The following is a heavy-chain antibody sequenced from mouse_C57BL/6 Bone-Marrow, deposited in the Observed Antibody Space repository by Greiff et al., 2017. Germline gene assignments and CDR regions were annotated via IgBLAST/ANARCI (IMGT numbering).Heavy chain of an antibody. D-gene: IGHD2-5*01. CDR1: GYTFTSYW. CDR3: ALYSKSAY. CDR2: IYPSDSET. Sequence: QVQLQQPGAELVRPGSSVKLSCKASGYTFTSYWMDWVKQRPGQGLEWIGNIYPSDSETHYNQKFKDKATLTVDKTSSKAYMQLRSLTSEDSAVYCCALYSKSAYWGQGTLVTVSA. J-gene: IGHJ3*01. V-gene: IGHV1-61*01.